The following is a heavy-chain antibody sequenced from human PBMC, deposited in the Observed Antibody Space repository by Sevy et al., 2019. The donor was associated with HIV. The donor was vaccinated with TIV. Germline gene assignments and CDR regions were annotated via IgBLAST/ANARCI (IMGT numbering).Heavy chain of an antibody. V-gene: IGHV3-11*01. D-gene: IGHD6-19*01. CDR1: GFTFSDYY. CDR3: ARDGEQWLGEYYYYGMDV. Sequence: GGSLRLSCAASGFTFSDYYMSWVRQAPGKGLEWVSYISSSGSTIDYADSVKGQFTISRDNAKNSPYLQMNSLRAEDTAVYYWARDGEQWLGEYYYYGMDVWGRGTTVTVSS. J-gene: IGHJ6*02. CDR2: ISSSGSTI.